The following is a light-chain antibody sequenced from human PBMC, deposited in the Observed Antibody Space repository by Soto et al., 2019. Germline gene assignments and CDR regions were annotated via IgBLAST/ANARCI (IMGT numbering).Light chain of an antibody. Sequence: EIVLTQSPGTLSLSPGERATLSCRASQSVSSSYVAWYQQKPGQAPRLLIYGASSRATGIPDRFSGSGSGTDFTLTISRLEPEDFAVYYCQQYGSSPPETFGQGTKVEIK. J-gene: IGKJ1*01. CDR2: GAS. CDR1: QSVSSSY. CDR3: QQYGSSPPET. V-gene: IGKV3-20*01.